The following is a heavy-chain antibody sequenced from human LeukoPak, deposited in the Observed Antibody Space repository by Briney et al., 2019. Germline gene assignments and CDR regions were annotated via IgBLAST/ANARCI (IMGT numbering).Heavy chain of an antibody. D-gene: IGHD1-26*01. CDR2: INAYNGNT. V-gene: IGHV1-18*01. Sequence: GASVKVSCKNSGYTFTYYVISWVRQAPGQGLEWMGWINAYNGNTNDAQKFQGRVTMTTDTSTSTAYMELRSLRSDDTAVYYCARGEKPYDYWGQGTLVSVSS. CDR1: GYTFTYYV. CDR3: ARGEKPYDY. J-gene: IGHJ4*02.